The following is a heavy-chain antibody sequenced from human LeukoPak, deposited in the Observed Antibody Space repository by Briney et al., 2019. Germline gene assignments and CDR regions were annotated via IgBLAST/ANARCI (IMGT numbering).Heavy chain of an antibody. Sequence: PSETLSLTCTVSGGSISSSSYYWGWIRQSPGKGLEWIGSIYYSGSTYYNPSLKSRVTISVDTSKNQFSLKLSSVTAADTAVYYCARHWNRGSRDYWGQGTLVTVSS. V-gene: IGHV4-39*01. J-gene: IGHJ4*02. D-gene: IGHD1-26*01. CDR1: GGSISSSSYY. CDR3: ARHWNRGSRDY. CDR2: IYYSGST.